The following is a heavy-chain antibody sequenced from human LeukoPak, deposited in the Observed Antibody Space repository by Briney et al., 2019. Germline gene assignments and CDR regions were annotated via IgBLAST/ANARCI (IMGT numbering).Heavy chain of an antibody. Sequence: GRSLRLSCAASGFTFDDYAMHWVRQAPGKGLEWVSGISWNSGSIGYADSVKGRFTISRDNSKNTLYLQMNSLRAEDTAVYYCAKDRGSYCSSTSCTVAYWGQGTLVTVSS. CDR2: ISWNSGSI. V-gene: IGHV3-9*01. D-gene: IGHD2-2*01. J-gene: IGHJ4*02. CDR3: AKDRGSYCSSTSCTVAY. CDR1: GFTFDDYA.